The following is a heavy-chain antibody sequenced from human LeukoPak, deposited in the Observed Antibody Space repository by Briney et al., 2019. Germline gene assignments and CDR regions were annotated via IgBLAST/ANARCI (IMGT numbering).Heavy chain of an antibody. J-gene: IGHJ5*02. V-gene: IGHV4-34*01. CDR1: GGSFSGDF. CDR2: INHGGST. CDR3: ARDPNWFGVNWFDP. Sequence: PSETLSLTCAVYGGSFSGDFWSWIRQSPGKGLEWIGEINHGGSTTYNPSLQSRVTISVDTSKNQFSLKLSSVTAADTAVYYCARDPNWFGVNWFDPWGQGTLVTVSS. D-gene: IGHD3-10*01.